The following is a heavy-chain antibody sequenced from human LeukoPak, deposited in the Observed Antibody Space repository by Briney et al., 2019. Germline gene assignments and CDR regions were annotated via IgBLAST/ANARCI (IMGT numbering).Heavy chain of an antibody. J-gene: IGHJ5*02. D-gene: IGHD6-6*01. Sequence: SETLSLTCTVSGGSISSGDYYWSWVRQPPGKGLEWIGYIYYSGSIYYNPSLKSRVTISVDTSKNQFSLKLSSVTAADTAVYYCARGAYSSSSFSWFDPWGQGTLVTVSS. CDR2: IYYSGSI. CDR1: GGSISSGDYY. CDR3: ARGAYSSSSFSWFDP. V-gene: IGHV4-30-4*01.